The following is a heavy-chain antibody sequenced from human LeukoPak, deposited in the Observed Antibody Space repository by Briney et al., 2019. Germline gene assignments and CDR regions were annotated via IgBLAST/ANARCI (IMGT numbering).Heavy chain of an antibody. Sequence: SETLSLTCAVYGGSFGGYYWSWIRQPPGKGLEWIGEINHSGSTNYNPSLKSRVTLLIDTSKNHFSLKVNSVTAADTAVYYCARLPLGAFGEVLNFDLWGQGTVVTVSS. CDR1: GGSFGGYY. J-gene: IGHJ4*02. CDR2: INHSGST. CDR3: ARLPLGAFGEVLNFDL. D-gene: IGHD3-10*01. V-gene: IGHV4-34*01.